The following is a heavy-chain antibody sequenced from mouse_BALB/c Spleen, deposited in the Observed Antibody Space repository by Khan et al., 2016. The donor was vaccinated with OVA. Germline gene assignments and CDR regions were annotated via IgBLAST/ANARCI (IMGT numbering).Heavy chain of an antibody. CDR1: GYSITSNYA. CDR2: ISHSGST. J-gene: IGHJ4*01. CDR3: ARGNYYGYALDY. Sequence: EVQLQESGPGLVKPSQSLSLTCTINGYSITSNYAWNWFRQFPGNKLEWMGYISHSGSTNYNPSLKSRLSINRDTSKNQFFLMLHSVTTEDSATYYCARGNYYGYALDYWGQGTSVTVSS. V-gene: IGHV3-2*02. D-gene: IGHD1-1*01.